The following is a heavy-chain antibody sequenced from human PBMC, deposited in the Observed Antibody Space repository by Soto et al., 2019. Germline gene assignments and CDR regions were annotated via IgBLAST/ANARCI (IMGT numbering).Heavy chain of an antibody. CDR2: IYYSGST. Sequence: SETLSLTCTVSGGSISSSSYYWGWIRQPPGKGLEWIGSIYYSGSTDYTPSLRSRVTISVDTSKNQFSLKLSSVTAADTAVYSCARRSSSWPGGYFDYWGQRTLVTVSS. CDR3: ARRSSSWPGGYFDY. D-gene: IGHD6-13*01. J-gene: IGHJ4*02. CDR1: GGSISSSSYY. V-gene: IGHV4-39*01.